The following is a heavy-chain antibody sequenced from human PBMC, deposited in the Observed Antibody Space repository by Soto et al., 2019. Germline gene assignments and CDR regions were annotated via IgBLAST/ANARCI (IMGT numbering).Heavy chain of an antibody. Sequence: SETLSLTCTVSGGSISSGDYYWSWIRQPPGKGLEWIGYIYYSGSTYYNPSLKSRVTISVDTSKNQFSLKLSSVTAADTAVYYCAREPSMQGGRNSVFDYWGQGTLVTVSS. CDR1: GGSISSGDYY. J-gene: IGHJ4*02. CDR2: IYYSGST. V-gene: IGHV4-30-4*01. CDR3: AREPSMQGGRNSVFDY. D-gene: IGHD4-4*01.